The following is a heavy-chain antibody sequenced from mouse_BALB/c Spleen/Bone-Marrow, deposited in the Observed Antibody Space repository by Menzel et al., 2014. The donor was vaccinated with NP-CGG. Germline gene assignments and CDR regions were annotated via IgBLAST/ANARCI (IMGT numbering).Heavy chain of an antibody. CDR1: GFTFSSFA. D-gene: IGHD1-1*01. CDR3: ARSGSSSGYFDY. J-gene: IGHJ2*01. CDR2: ISSGSSTI. V-gene: IGHV5-17*02. Sequence: EVQLQESGGGLVQPGGSLKLSCAASGFTFSSFAMHWVRQAPEKGLEWVAYISSGSSTIYYADTVMGRFTISRDNPKNTLFLQMTSLRSEDTAMYYCARSGSSSGYFDYWGQGTTLTVSS.